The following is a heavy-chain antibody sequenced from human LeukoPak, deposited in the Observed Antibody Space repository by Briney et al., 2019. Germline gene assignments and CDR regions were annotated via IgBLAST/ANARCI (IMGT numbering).Heavy chain of an antibody. D-gene: IGHD6-19*01. J-gene: IGHJ4*02. V-gene: IGHV1-8*01. CDR3: ARGGAGTLEAVD. Sequence: VASVKVSCKASGYTFTSSDINWVRQATGQGLEWMGWINPNSGDTGYAQKFQGRVTMTRNTSISTAYMELSSLRSEDTGVYYCARGGAGTLEAVDWGQGTLVTVS. CDR1: GYTFTSSD. CDR2: INPNSGDT.